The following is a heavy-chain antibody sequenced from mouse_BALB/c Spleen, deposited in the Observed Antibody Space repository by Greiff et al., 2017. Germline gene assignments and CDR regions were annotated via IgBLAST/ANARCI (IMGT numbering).Heavy chain of an antibody. CDR3: ARRYFDY. V-gene: IGHV1-77*01. CDR1: GYTFTDYV. CDR2: IYPGSGST. Sequence: VKLVESGPELVKPGASVKMSCKASGYTFTDYVISWVKQRTGQGLEWIGEIYPGSGSTYYNEKFKGKATLTADKSSNTAYMQLSSLTSEDSAVYFCARRYFDYWGQGTTLTVSS. J-gene: IGHJ2*01.